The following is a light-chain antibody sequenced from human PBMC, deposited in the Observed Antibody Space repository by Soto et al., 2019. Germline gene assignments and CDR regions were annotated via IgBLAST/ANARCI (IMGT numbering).Light chain of an antibody. Sequence: DIVMTQSPLSLPVTPGEPASISCRSSQSLLHSNGYNYLDWYLQKPGQSPQLLIYLGSNRASGVPDRFSGCGSGTDFTLKISRVEAEDVGVYYGMQALQAPLTFGGGTKMEFK. CDR1: QSLLHSNGYNY. CDR2: LGS. V-gene: IGKV2-28*01. CDR3: MQALQAPLT. J-gene: IGKJ4*01.